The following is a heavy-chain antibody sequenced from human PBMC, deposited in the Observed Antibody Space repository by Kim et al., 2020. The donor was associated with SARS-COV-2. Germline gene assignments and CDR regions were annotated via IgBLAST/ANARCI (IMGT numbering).Heavy chain of an antibody. Sequence: GGSLRLSCAASGFTFDDYAMHWVRQAPGKGLEWVSGISCNSGSIGYADSVKGRFTISRDNAKNSLYLQMNSLRAEDTALYYCAKDIAYSSSWPSYYYYYGMKVWGEGDTVTVSS. J-gene: IGHJ6*01. CDR2: ISCNSGSI. CDR1: GFTFDDYA. D-gene: IGHD6-13*01. CDR3: AKDIAYSSSWPSYYYYYGMKV. V-gene: IGHV3-9*01.